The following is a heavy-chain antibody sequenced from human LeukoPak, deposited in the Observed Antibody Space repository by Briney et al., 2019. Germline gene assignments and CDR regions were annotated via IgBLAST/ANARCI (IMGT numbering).Heavy chain of an antibody. CDR2: ISGSGGST. V-gene: IGHV3-23*01. D-gene: IGHD5-12*01. CDR1: GFTFSSYA. J-gene: IGHJ3*01. Sequence: PGGSLRLSCAASGFTFSSYAMSWVRQAPGKGLEWVSAISGSGGSTYYADSVKGRFTISRDNSKNTLSLQMNSLRVEDTAIYYCARDIELSTWGLGTLVTVSS. CDR3: ARDIELST.